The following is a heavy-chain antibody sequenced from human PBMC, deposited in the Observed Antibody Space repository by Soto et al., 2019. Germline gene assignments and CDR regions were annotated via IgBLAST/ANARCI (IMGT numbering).Heavy chain of an antibody. J-gene: IGHJ3*02. CDR2: ISAYNGNT. Sequence: GASVKVSCKASGYTFTSYGISWVRQAPGQGLEWMGWISAYNGNTNYAQKLQGRVTMTTDTSTSTAYMELRSLRSDDTAVYYCARDLSTVAAPPEPDAFDIWGQGTMVTV. CDR3: ARDLSTVAAPPEPDAFDI. CDR1: GYTFTSYG. D-gene: IGHD2-15*01. V-gene: IGHV1-18*01.